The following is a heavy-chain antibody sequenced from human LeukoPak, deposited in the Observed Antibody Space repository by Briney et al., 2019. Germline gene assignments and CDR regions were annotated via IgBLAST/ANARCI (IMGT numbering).Heavy chain of an antibody. CDR2: IYPGDSDT. Sequence: GASLKISCKGSGYSFTSYWIGWVRQMPGKGREWMGIIYPGDSDTRYSPSFQGQVTISADKSISTAYLQWSSLKASDTAMYYCARHRSVGATKNYYYGMDVWGQGTTVTVSS. CDR3: ARHRSVGATKNYYYGMDV. J-gene: IGHJ6*02. D-gene: IGHD1-26*01. CDR1: GYSFTSYW. V-gene: IGHV5-51*01.